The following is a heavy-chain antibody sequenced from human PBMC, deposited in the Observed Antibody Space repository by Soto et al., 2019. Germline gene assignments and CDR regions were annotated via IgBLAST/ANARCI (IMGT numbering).Heavy chain of an antibody. CDR2: LRSETYYGAT. D-gene: IGHD2-15*01. V-gene: IGHV3-49*04. Sequence: PGGSLRLSCRLSVFMSPDYALTFVRQSPGKGLEWLGQLRSETYYGATEYAASVKGRFTILKDDSRSVAYLQMNSLTTEDTGIYFCCRHVDFYGLDIWGQGT. CDR1: VFMSPDYA. CDR3: CRHVDFYGLDI. J-gene: IGHJ6*02.